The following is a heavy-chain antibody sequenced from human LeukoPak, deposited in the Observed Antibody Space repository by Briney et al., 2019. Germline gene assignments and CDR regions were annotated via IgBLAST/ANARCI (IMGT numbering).Heavy chain of an antibody. CDR1: GGSFSGYY. Sequence: SETLSLTCAVYGGSFSGYYWSWIRQPPGKGLEWIGEINHSGSTNYNPSLKSRVTISVDTSKNQFSLKLSSVTAADTAVYYCAAHHYDFWSGYYYYFDYWGQGTLVTVSS. V-gene: IGHV4-34*01. D-gene: IGHD3-3*01. CDR3: AAHHYDFWSGYYYYFDY. CDR2: INHSGST. J-gene: IGHJ4*02.